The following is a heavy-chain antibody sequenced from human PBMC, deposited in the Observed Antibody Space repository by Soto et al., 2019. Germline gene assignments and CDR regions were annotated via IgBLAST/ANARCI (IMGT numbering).Heavy chain of an antibody. V-gene: IGHV4-34*01. CDR2: INHSGST. CDR3: ARGGPIMITFGGVSPPSY. D-gene: IGHD3-16*01. J-gene: IGHJ4*02. CDR1: GGSFSGYY. Sequence: SETLSLTCAVYGGSFSGYYWSWIRQPPGKGLEWIGEINHSGSTNYNPSLKSRVTISVDTSKNQFSLKLSSVTAADTAVYYCARGGPIMITFGGVSPPSYWGQGTLVTVSS.